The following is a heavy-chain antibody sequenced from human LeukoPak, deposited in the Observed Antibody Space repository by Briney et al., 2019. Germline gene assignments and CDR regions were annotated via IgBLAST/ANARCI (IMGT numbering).Heavy chain of an antibody. CDR2: ISSSSSYI. D-gene: IGHD3-10*01. CDR1: GFTFSSYR. CDR3: ARDLLRLLVPDY. J-gene: IGHJ4*02. Sequence: PGGSLRLSCAASGFTFSSYRMNGVRQAPGKGREWVSYISSSSSYIYYADSVKGRFTISRDNAKNSLYLQMNSLRAEDTAVYYCARDLLRLLVPDYWGQGTLVTVSS. V-gene: IGHV3-21*01.